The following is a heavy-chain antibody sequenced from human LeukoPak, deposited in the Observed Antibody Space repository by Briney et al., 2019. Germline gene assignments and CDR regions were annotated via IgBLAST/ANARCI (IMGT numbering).Heavy chain of an antibody. CDR3: ARRAGAYSHPYDY. J-gene: IGHJ4*02. D-gene: IGHD4/OR15-4a*01. CDR2: IYSDNT. Sequence: GGSLRLSCAASGFTFSTYGMHWVRQAPGKGLEWVSFIYSDNTHYSDSVKGRFTISRDNSKNTLYLQMNSLRAEDTAVYYCARRAGAYSHPYDYWGQGTLVTVSS. CDR1: GFTFSTYG. V-gene: IGHV3-NL1*01.